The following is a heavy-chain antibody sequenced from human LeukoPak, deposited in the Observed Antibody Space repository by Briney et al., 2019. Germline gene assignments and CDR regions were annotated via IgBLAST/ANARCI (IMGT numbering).Heavy chain of an antibody. V-gene: IGHV3-30-3*01. CDR2: ISYEGSNE. CDR3: ARVSTAVSLAIDY. D-gene: IGHD6-13*01. J-gene: IGHJ4*02. CDR1: GFTFRTYT. Sequence: GGSLRLSCAASGFTFRTYTMHWVRQAPGKGLEWVALISYEGSNEYYADSVKGRFTISRDNSKNTLYLQMNSLGAEDTAVYYCARVSTAVSLAIDYWGQGTLVTVST.